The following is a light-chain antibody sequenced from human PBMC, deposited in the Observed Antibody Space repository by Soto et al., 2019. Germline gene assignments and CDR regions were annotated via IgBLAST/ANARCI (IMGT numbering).Light chain of an antibody. CDR1: SSDVGAYDH. Sequence: QSALTQPRSVSGSPGQSVTISCTGTSSDVGAYDHVSWYQQHPGKAPKLMIHDVNQRPSGVPDRLSGSKSGNTASLTISGLQGEDEADYYCCSFAAMSGYVFGTGTKLTVL. J-gene: IGLJ1*01. CDR2: DVN. CDR3: CSFAAMSGYV. V-gene: IGLV2-11*01.